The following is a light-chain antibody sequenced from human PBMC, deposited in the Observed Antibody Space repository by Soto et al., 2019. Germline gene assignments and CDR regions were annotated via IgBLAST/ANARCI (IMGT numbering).Light chain of an antibody. CDR2: EVS. Sequence: QSALTQPASVSGSPGQSITISCTGTSSDIGGYNYVSWYQQHSGKAPRLMIYEVSNRPSGVSNRFSGSKSANTASLTISGLQAEDEADYYCSSYTGSSTSDVLFGGGIKLTVL. J-gene: IGLJ2*01. CDR3: SSYTGSSTSDVL. CDR1: SSDIGGYNY. V-gene: IGLV2-14*01.